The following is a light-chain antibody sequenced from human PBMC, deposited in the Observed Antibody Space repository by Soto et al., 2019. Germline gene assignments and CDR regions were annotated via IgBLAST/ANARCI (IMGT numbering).Light chain of an antibody. CDR1: NIGSKS. CDR2: YDS. CDR3: QVWDSSSDPRVV. V-gene: IGLV3-21*04. J-gene: IGLJ2*01. Sequence: SYELTQPPSVSVAPGKTARITCGGNNIGSKSVHWYQQKPGQAPVLVIYYDSDRPSGIPERFSGSNSGNTATLTISRVEAGDEADYYCQVWDSSSDPRVVFGGGTKLTVL.